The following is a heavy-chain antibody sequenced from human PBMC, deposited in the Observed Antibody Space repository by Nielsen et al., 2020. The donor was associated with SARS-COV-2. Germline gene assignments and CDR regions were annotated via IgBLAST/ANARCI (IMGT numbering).Heavy chain of an antibody. CDR3: ARDPGCSGGSCSGSWFDP. J-gene: IGHJ5*02. Sequence: ASVKVSCKASGYTFTNNYMHWVRQAPGQGLEWMGLINPTNGGTTYAQKFLGTVTMTRDTSTSTVYMELSSLRSEDTAVYYCARDPGCSGGSCSGSWFDPWGQGTLVTVSS. CDR1: GYTFTNNY. V-gene: IGHV1-46*01. D-gene: IGHD2-15*01. CDR2: INPTNGGT.